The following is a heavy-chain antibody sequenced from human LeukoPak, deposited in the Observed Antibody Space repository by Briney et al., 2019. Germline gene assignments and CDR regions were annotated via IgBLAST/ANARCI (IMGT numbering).Heavy chain of an antibody. Sequence: SETLSLPCTVSGGSISSGGYYWSWIRQHPGKGLEWIGYIYYSGSPYYNPSLKSRVTISVDTSKNQFSLKLSSVTAADTAVYYCARDFEENWFDPWGQGTLVTVSS. J-gene: IGHJ5*02. V-gene: IGHV4-31*03. CDR2: IYYSGSP. D-gene: IGHD3-9*01. CDR3: ARDFEENWFDP. CDR1: GGSISSGGYY.